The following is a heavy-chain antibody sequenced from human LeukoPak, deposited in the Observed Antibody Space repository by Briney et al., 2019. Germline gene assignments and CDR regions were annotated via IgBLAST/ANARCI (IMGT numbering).Heavy chain of an antibody. D-gene: IGHD1-14*01. CDR3: AKDMGRPETLDY. Sequence: GGSLRLSCATSGFIFSSDSMIWVRQAPGKGLEWVSSISSTGAYIYYADSLKGRFTISRDNAKNSLYLQMNSLRAEDTAVYYCAKDMGRPETLDYWGQGTLVTVSS. CDR2: ISSTGAYI. CDR1: GFIFSSDS. V-gene: IGHV3-21*01. J-gene: IGHJ4*02.